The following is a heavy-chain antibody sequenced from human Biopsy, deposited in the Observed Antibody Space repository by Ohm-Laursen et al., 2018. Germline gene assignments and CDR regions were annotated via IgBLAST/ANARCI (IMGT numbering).Heavy chain of an antibody. CDR3: ARDVGSSGWYYYGMDV. Sequence: SLRLSCAASGFTFSNYGMHWVRQAPGKGLEWVGRTRNNGKTYTKEYAASVKGRFTISRDDSKNSLYLQMNSLKTEDTAVYFCARDVGSSGWYYYGMDVWGQGTTVTVSS. V-gene: IGHV3-72*01. CDR1: GFTFSNYG. J-gene: IGHJ6*02. CDR2: TRNNGKTYTK. D-gene: IGHD6-19*01.